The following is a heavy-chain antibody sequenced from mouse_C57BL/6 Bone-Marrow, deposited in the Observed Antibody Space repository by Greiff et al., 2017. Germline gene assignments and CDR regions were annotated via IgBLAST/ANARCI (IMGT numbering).Heavy chain of an antibody. Sequence: QVQLQQSGAELVRPGASVKLSCKASGYTFTDYYINWVKQRPGQGLAWIARIYPGSGNTYYNEKFKGKATLTVDKSSSTAYMQLSSLTSEDSAVYYCARREWLRRRGYYFDYGGQGTTLTVSS. CDR3: ARREWLRRRGYYFDY. CDR2: IYPGSGNT. V-gene: IGHV1-76*01. J-gene: IGHJ2*01. D-gene: IGHD2-2*01. CDR1: GYTFTDYY.